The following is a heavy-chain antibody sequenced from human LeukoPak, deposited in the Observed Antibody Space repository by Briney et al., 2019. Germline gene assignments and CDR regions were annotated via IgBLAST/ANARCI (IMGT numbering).Heavy chain of an antibody. Sequence: GGSLRFSWAASGFTFRNYWMSWIRQAPGRGLEWVANIKLDGTQKNYIQSVRGRFTISRDNARNFLYLQLSSLRAEDTAVYYCTRDFWTDYWGQGTLVTVSS. V-gene: IGHV3-7*01. CDR3: TRDFWTDY. J-gene: IGHJ4*02. D-gene: IGHD3/OR15-3a*01. CDR1: GFTFRNYW. CDR2: IKLDGTQK.